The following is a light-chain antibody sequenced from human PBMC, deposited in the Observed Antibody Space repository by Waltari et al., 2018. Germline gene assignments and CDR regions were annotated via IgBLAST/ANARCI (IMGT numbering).Light chain of an antibody. J-gene: IGLJ1*01. CDR1: RIYVVGYTY. Sequence: QSALTQPPSASGSPGPSVTVSCTGTRIYVVGYTYASWYQQHHGKAPNLLLYDGTKRPAGGPDLFSGSKSGNTASLTVSVLQAEDEADYYCNSYAGNSYVFGTGTKVTVL. V-gene: IGLV2-8*01. CDR3: NSYAGNSYV. CDR2: DGT.